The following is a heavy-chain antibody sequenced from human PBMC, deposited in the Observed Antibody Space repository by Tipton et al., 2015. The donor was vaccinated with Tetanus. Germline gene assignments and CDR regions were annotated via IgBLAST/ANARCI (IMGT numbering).Heavy chain of an antibody. CDR2: IYYSGST. V-gene: IGHV4-31*03. D-gene: IGHD3-10*01. Sequence: TLSLTCTVSGDSISRGGYSWNWIRQHPERGLEWIGNIYYSGSTYSSPSLKSRVSLSMDTSKNQVSLRLTSVTAADTAVYSCAGGLVRWYEPWGRGTLVSVSS. CDR3: AGGLVRWYEP. J-gene: IGHJ5*02. CDR1: GDSISRGGYS.